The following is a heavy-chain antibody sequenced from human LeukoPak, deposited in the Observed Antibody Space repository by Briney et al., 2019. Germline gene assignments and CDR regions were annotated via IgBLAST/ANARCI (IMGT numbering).Heavy chain of an antibody. J-gene: IGHJ4*02. Sequence: GGSLRLSCAASGFTFSSYWMHWVRQAAGKGLVWVSRINSDGSSTSYADSVKGRFTISRDHAKTTLYLQMNSLRAEDTAVYYCARALWQLVHPDYWGQGTLVTVSS. CDR2: INSDGSST. D-gene: IGHD6-13*01. V-gene: IGHV3-74*01. CDR1: GFTFSSYW. CDR3: ARALWQLVHPDY.